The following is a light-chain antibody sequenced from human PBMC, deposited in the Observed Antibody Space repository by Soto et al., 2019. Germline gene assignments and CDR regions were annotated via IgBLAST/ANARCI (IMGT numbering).Light chain of an antibody. CDR3: SSFTSSSTQV. Sequence: QSALTQPASVSGSPGQSITISCTGYIHYDFVSWYQQHPGKAPKLMIFEVTNRPSGVSNRFSGSKSGNTASLTISGLQAEDEADYYCSSFTSSSTQVFGGGTKLTVL. CDR2: EVT. CDR1: IHYDF. V-gene: IGLV2-14*01. J-gene: IGLJ2*01.